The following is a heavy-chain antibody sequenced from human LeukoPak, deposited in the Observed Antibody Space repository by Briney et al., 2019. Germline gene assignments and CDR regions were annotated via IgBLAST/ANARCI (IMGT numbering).Heavy chain of an antibody. CDR3: ARGGTWIQLWLESARSVGAFDI. CDR1: GGSFSGYY. Sequence: PSETLSLTCAVYGGSFSGYYWSWIRQPPGKGLEWIGEISHSGSTNYNPSLKSRVTISVDTSKNQFSLKLSSVTAADTAVYYCARGGTWIQLWLESARSVGAFDIWGQGTMVTVSS. V-gene: IGHV4-34*01. D-gene: IGHD5-18*01. J-gene: IGHJ3*02. CDR2: ISHSGST.